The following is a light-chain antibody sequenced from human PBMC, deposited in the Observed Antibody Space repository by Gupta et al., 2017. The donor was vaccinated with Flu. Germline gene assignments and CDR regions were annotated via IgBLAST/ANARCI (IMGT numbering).Light chain of an antibody. CDR1: SSNIGSNA. J-gene: IGLJ1*01. CDR2: GND. V-gene: IGLV1-44*01. Sequence: QSVLAQPPSASGTPGQRVTISCSGSSSNIGSNAVNWYQQVPGTAPKLLIYGNDRRPSGVPDRFSGSKSGTSASLAIGGLQSEDEADYYCAAWDDSLNGHYVFGTETKVTAL. CDR3: AAWDDSLNGHYV.